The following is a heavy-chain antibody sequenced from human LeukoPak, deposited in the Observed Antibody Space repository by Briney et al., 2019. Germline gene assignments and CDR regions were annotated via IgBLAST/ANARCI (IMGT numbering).Heavy chain of an antibody. J-gene: IGHJ6*03. CDR1: GFTFSSYG. CDR2: IRYDGSNK. D-gene: IGHD3-10*01. Sequence: GGSLRLSCAASGFTFSSYGMHWVRQAPGKGLEWVAFIRYDGSNKYYADSVKGRFTNSRDNSKNTLYLQMNRLKTEDTAVYYCTTDLITMVRGQLSYMDVWGKGTTVTVSS. V-gene: IGHV3-30*02. CDR3: TTDLITMVRGQLSYMDV.